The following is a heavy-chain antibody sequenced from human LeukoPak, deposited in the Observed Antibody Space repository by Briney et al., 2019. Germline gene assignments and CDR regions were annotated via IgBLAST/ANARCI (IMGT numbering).Heavy chain of an antibody. V-gene: IGHV4-61*02. Sequence: SETLSLTCTVSGGSISSGSYYWSWIRQPAGKGLEWIGRIYSSGSTNYNPSLKSRVTISLDTSKNQFSLKLSSVTAADTAVYYCARDPRYSGYEPFDYWGQGTLVTVSS. CDR1: GGSISSGSYY. J-gene: IGHJ4*02. D-gene: IGHD5-12*01. CDR2: IYSSGST. CDR3: ARDPRYSGYEPFDY.